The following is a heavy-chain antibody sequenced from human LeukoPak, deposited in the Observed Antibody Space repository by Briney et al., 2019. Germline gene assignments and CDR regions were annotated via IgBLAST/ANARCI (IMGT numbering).Heavy chain of an antibody. CDR2: TSSSSSYI. D-gene: IGHD6-19*01. V-gene: IGHV3-21*01. CDR3: ARDPVAVAYAFDI. CDR1: GFTFNSYS. J-gene: IGHJ3*02. Sequence: TGGSLRLSCTASGFTFNSYSMNWVRQAPGKGLEWVSSTSSSSSYIYYADSVKGRFTISRDNAKNSLYLQMNSLRAEDTAVYYCARDPVAVAYAFDIWGQGTMVTVSS.